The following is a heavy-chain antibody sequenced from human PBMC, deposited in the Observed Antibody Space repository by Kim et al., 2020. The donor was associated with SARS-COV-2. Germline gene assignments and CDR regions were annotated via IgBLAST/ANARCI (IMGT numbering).Heavy chain of an antibody. Sequence: GGSLRLSCAASGFTFSSYAMSWVRQAPGKGLEWVSAISGSGGSTYYADSVKGRFTISRDNSKNTLYLQMNSLRAEDTAVYYCAKDRGCSGGSCYSGMDVWGQGTTVTVSS. CDR2: ISGSGGST. CDR1: GFTFSSYA. V-gene: IGHV3-23*01. D-gene: IGHD2-15*01. J-gene: IGHJ6*02. CDR3: AKDRGCSGGSCYSGMDV.